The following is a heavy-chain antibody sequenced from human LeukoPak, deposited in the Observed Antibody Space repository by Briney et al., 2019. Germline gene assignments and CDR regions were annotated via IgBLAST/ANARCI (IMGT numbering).Heavy chain of an antibody. CDR3: ATDRSSGSQPVVNWFDP. CDR1: GYTFTSYY. J-gene: IGHJ5*02. CDR2: INPSGGST. D-gene: IGHD1-26*01. Sequence: ASVKVSCKASGYTFTSYYMHWVRQAPGQGLEWMGIINPSGGSTSYAQKFQGRVTMTRDTSTSTVYMELSSLRSEDTAVYYCATDRSSGSQPVVNWFDPWGQGTLVTVSS. V-gene: IGHV1-46*01.